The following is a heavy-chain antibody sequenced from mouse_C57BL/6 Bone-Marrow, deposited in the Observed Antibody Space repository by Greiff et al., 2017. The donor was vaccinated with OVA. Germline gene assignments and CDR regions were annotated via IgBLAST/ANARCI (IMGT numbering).Heavy chain of an antibody. CDR2: IDPENGDT. J-gene: IGHJ3*01. CDR3: TLIFY. V-gene: IGHV14-4*01. Sequence: VQLKEYGAELVRPGASVKLSCTASGFNIKDDYMHWVKQRPEQGLEWIGWIDPENGDTEYASKFQGKATITADTSSNTAYLQLRSLTSEDTAVYYCTLIFYWGQGTLVTVSA. CDR1: GFNIKDDY. D-gene: IGHD2-4*01.